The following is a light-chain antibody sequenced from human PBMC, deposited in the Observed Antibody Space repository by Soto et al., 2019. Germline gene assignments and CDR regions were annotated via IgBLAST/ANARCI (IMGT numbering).Light chain of an antibody. CDR3: QQDNSYSRT. CDR2: EAS. J-gene: IGKJ1*01. CDR1: QTISSS. V-gene: IGKV1-5*03. Sequence: DILMTQSPSTLSVSVGDRATLTCRASQTISSSLAWYQQKPGKAPKLLIYEASTIESGVPYRFSGSGSGTEITLTIRSLPPDDFATYFCQQDNSYSRTFGQGTKVDIK.